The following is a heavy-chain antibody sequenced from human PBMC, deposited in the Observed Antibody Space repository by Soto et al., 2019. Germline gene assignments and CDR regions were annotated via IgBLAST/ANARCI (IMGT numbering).Heavy chain of an antibody. D-gene: IGHD2-15*01. V-gene: IGHV1-3*01. CDR3: ARGVAFLDY. Sequence: GASVKVSCKASGYTFSSYAIHWVRQAPGQGLEWMGWIHAGNGNTKYSQSFQGRVTISRDTPATTAYMELNSLRSEDTAVYYCARGVAFLDYWGQGTLVTVSS. J-gene: IGHJ4*02. CDR1: GYTFSSYA. CDR2: IHAGNGNT.